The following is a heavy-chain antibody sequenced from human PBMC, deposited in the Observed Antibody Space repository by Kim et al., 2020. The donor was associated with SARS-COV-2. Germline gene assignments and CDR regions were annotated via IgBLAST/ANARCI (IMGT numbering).Heavy chain of an antibody. CDR3: ARQDYGSGIYYFDY. J-gene: IGHJ4*02. CDR2: ISYDGSNK. Sequence: GGSLRLSCAASGFTFSSYGMHWVRQAPGKGLEWVAVISYDGSNKYYADSVKGRFTISRDNSKNTLYLQMNSLRAEDTAVYYCARQDYGSGIYYFDYWGQGTLVTVSS. D-gene: IGHD3-10*01. CDR1: GFTFSSYG. V-gene: IGHV3-30*03.